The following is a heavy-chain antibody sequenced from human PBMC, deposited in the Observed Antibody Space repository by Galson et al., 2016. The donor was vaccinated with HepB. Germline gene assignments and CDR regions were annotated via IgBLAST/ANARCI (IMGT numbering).Heavy chain of an antibody. CDR1: DVSLRSGAYY. CDR2: VSNAGST. D-gene: IGHD1-14*01. V-gene: IGHV4-31*03. Sequence: QAELQESGPGLVKPPETLSLACSVSDVSLRSGAYYWSWLRQVPGKGLDWLGPVSNAGSTHYRPSLKSRVTKSVETSKNLFSLSLRSVTAADTAVYYCARTYNVRFDLWGPGTLVTVSS. J-gene: IGHJ2*01. CDR3: ARTYNVRFDL.